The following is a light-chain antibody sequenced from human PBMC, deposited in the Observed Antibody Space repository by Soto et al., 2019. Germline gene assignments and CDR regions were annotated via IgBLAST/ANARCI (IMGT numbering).Light chain of an antibody. V-gene: IGLV2-14*01. Sequence: QSVLTQPASVSGSPGQSITISCTGTSSDVGGYNYVSWYQQHPGKAPKLMIYEVSNRPSGVSNRFSGSKSDNTASLTISGLQAEDEADYYCSSDTSSSTWVFGGGTKLTVL. J-gene: IGLJ3*02. CDR3: SSDTSSSTWV. CDR1: SSDVGGYNY. CDR2: EVS.